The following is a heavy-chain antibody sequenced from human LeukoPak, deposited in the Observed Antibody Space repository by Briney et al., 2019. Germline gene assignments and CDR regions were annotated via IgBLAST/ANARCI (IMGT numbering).Heavy chain of an antibody. CDR3: ARGIAGYCSSTSCYRGVTD. D-gene: IGHD2-2*02. CDR2: ISYDGNNK. V-gene: IGHV3-30*03. Sequence: GGSLRLSCAVSGLTFSSSWMDWVRQAPGKGLEWVAVISYDGNNKYYADSVKGRFTISRDNSKNTLYLQMNSLRAEDTAVYYCARGIAGYCSSTSCYRGVTDWGQGTLVTVSS. CDR1: GLTFSSSW. J-gene: IGHJ4*02.